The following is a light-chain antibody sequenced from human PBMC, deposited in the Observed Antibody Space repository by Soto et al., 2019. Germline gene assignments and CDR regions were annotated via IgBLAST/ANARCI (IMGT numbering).Light chain of an antibody. V-gene: IGKV1-27*01. CDR3: QKYFSAPWT. CDR1: QAISNS. CDR2: AAS. J-gene: IGKJ1*01. Sequence: DIQMTQSPSSLSASVGDRVTITCRASQAISNSLAWYQHKPGKVPKLLIYAASTLQSGVPSRFSGSGSGTDFTLTISSLQPEDVAIYYCQKYFSAPWTFGQGTKVEIK.